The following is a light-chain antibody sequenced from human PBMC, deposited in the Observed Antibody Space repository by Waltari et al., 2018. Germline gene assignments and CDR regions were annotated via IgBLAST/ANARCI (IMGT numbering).Light chain of an antibody. Sequence: DIQMTQSPSSVSASIGDRVTMTCRASQDIRTWLAWYQQKPGRAPKLLVYSASRLVFGVPSRFSGSGSGTDFTLTINSVQPEDFGTYYCQQANSFPHTYGQGTNLE. CDR2: SAS. V-gene: IGKV1-12*01. J-gene: IGKJ2*01. CDR3: QQANSFPHT. CDR1: QDIRTW.